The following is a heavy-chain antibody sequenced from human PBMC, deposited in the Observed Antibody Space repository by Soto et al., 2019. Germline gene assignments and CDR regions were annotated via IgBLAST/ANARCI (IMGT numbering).Heavy chain of an antibody. V-gene: IGHV4-34*01. CDR1: GGSFSGYY. J-gene: IGHJ4*02. D-gene: IGHD1-26*01. Sequence: QVQLQQWGAGLLKPSETLSLTCAVYGGSFSGYYWSWIRQPPGKGLEWIGEINHSGSTNYNPSLKSRVTISVDTSKNQFSLKLSSVTAADTAVYYCASGGIVGATATFDYWGQGTLVTVSS. CDR3: ASGGIVGATATFDY. CDR2: INHSGST.